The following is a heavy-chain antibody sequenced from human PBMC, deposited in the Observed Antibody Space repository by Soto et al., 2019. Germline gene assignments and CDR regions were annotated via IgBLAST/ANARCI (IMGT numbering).Heavy chain of an antibody. V-gene: IGHV3-30*18. D-gene: IGHD7-27*01. CDR1: GFTFNNYG. Sequence: QVQLVESGGGVVQPGRSLRLSCAASGFTFNNYGMHWVRQAPGKGLEWVAFISYDGSNKYYADSVKGRFTLSRDNAKNSLSLQMNSLRPEDTALYYCAKDMALTYYYYGMDVWGQGTTVTVSS. CDR3: AKDMALTYYYYGMDV. J-gene: IGHJ6*02. CDR2: ISYDGSNK.